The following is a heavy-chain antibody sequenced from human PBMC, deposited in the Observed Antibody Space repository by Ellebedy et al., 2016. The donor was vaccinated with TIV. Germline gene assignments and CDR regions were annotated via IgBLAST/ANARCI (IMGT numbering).Heavy chain of an antibody. CDR1: GFTFSNYW. Sequence: GGSLRLSCAASGFTFSNYWMSWVRQAPGKGLEWVSGISWNSGSRGYADSVKGRFTISRDNAKNSLYLQMNSLGAEDTALYLCRASSGYYGHDYWGQGTLVTVSS. V-gene: IGHV3-9*01. D-gene: IGHD3-22*01. J-gene: IGHJ4*02. CDR3: RASSGYYGHDY. CDR2: ISWNSGSR.